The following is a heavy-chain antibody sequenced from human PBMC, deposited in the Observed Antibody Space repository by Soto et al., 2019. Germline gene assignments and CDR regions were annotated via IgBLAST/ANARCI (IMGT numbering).Heavy chain of an antibody. J-gene: IGHJ6*03. V-gene: IGHV3-23*01. CDR2: ISGGGDST. CDR3: AKVAYSDYTYYYYYIDV. D-gene: IGHD4-17*01. CDR1: GFTFNNYA. Sequence: GGSLRLSCAASGFTFNNYAMIWVRQAPGKGLEWVSAISGGGDSTYYADSVKGRFTISRDNSKNMLYLQMNSLRAEDTAVYFCAKVAYSDYTYYYYYIDVWGQGTTVTVSS.